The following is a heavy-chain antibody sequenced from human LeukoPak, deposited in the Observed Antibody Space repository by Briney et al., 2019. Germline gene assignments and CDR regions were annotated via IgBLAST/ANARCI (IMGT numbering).Heavy chain of an antibody. J-gene: IGHJ3*02. CDR2: IIPIFGTA. Sequence: RASVEVSCKASGGTFSSYAISWVRQAPGQGLEWMGGIIPIFGTANYAQKFQGRVTITADESTSTAYMELSSLISEDTAVYYCARVGGGGSGNHYFAFDIRGQGTMVTVSS. V-gene: IGHV1-69*13. D-gene: IGHD1-26*01. CDR3: ARVGGGGSGNHYFAFDI. CDR1: GGTFSSYA.